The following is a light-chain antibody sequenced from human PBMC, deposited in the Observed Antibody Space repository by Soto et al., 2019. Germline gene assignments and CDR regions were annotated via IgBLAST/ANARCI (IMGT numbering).Light chain of an antibody. CDR3: QQYDSFPWT. CDR2: DSS. Sequence: DIQMTQSPSTLSASVGERVTITCRASQGISDWLAWYQQKPGKPPRLLIYDSSSLDTGGPSRFSGSGYGTEFTLTISGLQPEDFATFYCQQYDSFPWTFGQGTSVDIK. CDR1: QGISDW. V-gene: IGKV1-5*01. J-gene: IGKJ1*01.